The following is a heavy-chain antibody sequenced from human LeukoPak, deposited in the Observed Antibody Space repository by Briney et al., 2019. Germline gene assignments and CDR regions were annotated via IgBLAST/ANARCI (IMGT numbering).Heavy chain of an antibody. V-gene: IGHV4-39*01. CDR3: ARCNDYGGNRLRFVFFY. CDR1: GGPISSSSYY. J-gene: IGHJ4*02. CDR2: IYYSGST. Sequence: SETLSLTCTVSGGPISSSSYYWGWIRQPPGKGLEWIGSIYYSGSTYYNPSLKSRVTISVDTSKNQFSLKLSSVTAADTAVYCCARCNDYGGNRLRFVFFYWGQGTLVTVSS. D-gene: IGHD4-23*01.